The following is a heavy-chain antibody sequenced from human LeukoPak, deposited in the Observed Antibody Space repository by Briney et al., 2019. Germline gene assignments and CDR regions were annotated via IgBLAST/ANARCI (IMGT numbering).Heavy chain of an antibody. D-gene: IGHD4-17*01. Sequence: PSETLSLTCAVSGGSISSGGYSWSWIRQPAGKGLEWIGRIYTSGSTNYNPSLKSRVTISVDTSKNQFSLKLSSVTAADTAVYYCAREATVTRWGYYYYYMDVWGKGTTVTISS. CDR1: GGSISSGGYS. CDR3: AREATVTRWGYYYYYMDV. CDR2: IYTSGST. V-gene: IGHV4-61*02. J-gene: IGHJ6*03.